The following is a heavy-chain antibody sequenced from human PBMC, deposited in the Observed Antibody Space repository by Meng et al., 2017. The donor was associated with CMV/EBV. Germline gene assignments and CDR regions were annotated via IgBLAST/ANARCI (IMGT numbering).Heavy chain of an antibody. CDR1: WFYLSTSGVG. CDR3: AHRGRIAAAGTDWFDP. Sequence: ITLKDAGPTMLQPTQHLTLTCTFSWFYLSTSGVGVGSFRQPPGKALEWLALIYWDDDKRYSPSLKSRLTITKDTSKNQVVLTMINMDPVDTATYYCAHRGRIAAAGTDWFDPWGQGTLVTVSS. D-gene: IGHD6-13*01. V-gene: IGHV2-5*02. J-gene: IGHJ5*02. CDR2: IYWDDDK.